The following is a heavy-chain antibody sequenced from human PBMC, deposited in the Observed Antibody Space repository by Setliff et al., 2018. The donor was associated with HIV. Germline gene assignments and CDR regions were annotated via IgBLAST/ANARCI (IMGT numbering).Heavy chain of an antibody. Sequence: SETLSLTCTVSGDSISSYYWSWIRQPPGKGLEWIGYIYYSGSTNYNPSLKSRVTISVDTSKNQFSLKLSSVTAADTAVYYCARDYSGWYYFDCWGQGTLVTV. D-gene: IGHD6-19*01. CDR3: ARDYSGWYYFDC. J-gene: IGHJ4*02. CDR1: GDSISSYY. V-gene: IGHV4-4*08. CDR2: IYYSGST.